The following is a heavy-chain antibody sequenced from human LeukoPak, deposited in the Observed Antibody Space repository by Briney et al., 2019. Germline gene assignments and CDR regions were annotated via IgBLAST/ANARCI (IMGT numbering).Heavy chain of an antibody. Sequence: ASVKVSCKASGYTFTDHYMHWVRQAPGQGLEWMGWINPNSGGTNYAQKFQGWVTMTRDTSISTAYMELSRLRSDDTAVYYCARVRASSWTYFDYWGQGTLVTVSS. D-gene: IGHD6-13*01. V-gene: IGHV1-2*04. CDR3: ARVRASSWTYFDY. CDR1: GYTFTDHY. J-gene: IGHJ4*02. CDR2: INPNSGGT.